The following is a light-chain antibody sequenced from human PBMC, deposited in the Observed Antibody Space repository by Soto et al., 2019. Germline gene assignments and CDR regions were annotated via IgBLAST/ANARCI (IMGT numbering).Light chain of an antibody. CDR3: SSYTSSSTLVV. CDR1: SSDVGGYNY. J-gene: IGLJ1*01. Sequence: QSVLTQPASVSGSPGQSITISCTGTSSDVGGYNYVSWYQQHPGKAPKLMIFEVSNRPSGVSNRFSGSKSGNTASLTISGLQAEEEADYYCSSYTSSSTLVVFGTGTKVIV. V-gene: IGLV2-14*01. CDR2: EVS.